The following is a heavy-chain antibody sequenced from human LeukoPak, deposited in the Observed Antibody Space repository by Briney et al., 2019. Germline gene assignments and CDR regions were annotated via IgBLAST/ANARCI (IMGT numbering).Heavy chain of an antibody. CDR2: INSDGSST. D-gene: IGHD6-6*01. CDR3: ARLPTGSSLHY. V-gene: IGHV3-74*01. Sequence: GSLRLSCAASGLTFSSYWMHWVRQAPGKGLVWVSSINSDGSSTRYADSVKGRFTISRDNAKNTLYLQMNSLRAEDTAVYYCARLPTGSSLHYWGQGTLVTVSS. J-gene: IGHJ4*02. CDR1: GLTFSSYW.